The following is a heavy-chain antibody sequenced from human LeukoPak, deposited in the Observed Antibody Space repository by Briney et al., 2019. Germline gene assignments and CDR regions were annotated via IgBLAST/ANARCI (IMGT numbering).Heavy chain of an antibody. Sequence: ASVKVSCKASGYTFTGYYMHRVRQAPGQGLEWMGWINPNSGGTNYAQKFQGWVTMTRDTSISTAYMELSRLRSDDTAVYYCAIGFRMATTPLDYWGQGTLVTVSS. CDR1: GYTFTGYY. CDR2: INPNSGGT. D-gene: IGHD5-24*01. J-gene: IGHJ4*02. V-gene: IGHV1-2*04. CDR3: AIGFRMATTPLDY.